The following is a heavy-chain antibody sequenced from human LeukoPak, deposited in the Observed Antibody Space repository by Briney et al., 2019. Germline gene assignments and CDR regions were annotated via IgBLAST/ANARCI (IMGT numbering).Heavy chain of an antibody. CDR3: ASDPLSAAGTFDY. Sequence: SETLSLTCTVSGGSISSSSYYWGWIRQPPGKGLEWIGSIYYSGSTYYNPSLKSRVTISVDTSKNQFSLKLSSVTAADTAVYYCASDPLSAAGTFDYWGQGTLVTVSS. J-gene: IGHJ4*02. CDR2: IYYSGST. CDR1: GGSISSSSYY. V-gene: IGHV4-39*07. D-gene: IGHD6-13*01.